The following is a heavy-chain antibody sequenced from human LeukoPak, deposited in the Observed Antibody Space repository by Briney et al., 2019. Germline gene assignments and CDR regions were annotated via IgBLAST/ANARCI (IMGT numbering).Heavy chain of an antibody. D-gene: IGHD3-10*01. CDR2: ISGSGGST. CDR3: AKDGSRVPARYYFDY. CDR1: GFTFSSYA. V-gene: IGHV3-23*01. J-gene: IGHJ4*02. Sequence: GGSLRLSCAASGFTFSSYAMSWVRQAPGKGLEWVSAISGSGGSTYYADSVKGRFTISRDNSKNTLYLQMNSLRAEDTAVYYCAKDGSRVPARYYFDYWGEGTLVTVSS.